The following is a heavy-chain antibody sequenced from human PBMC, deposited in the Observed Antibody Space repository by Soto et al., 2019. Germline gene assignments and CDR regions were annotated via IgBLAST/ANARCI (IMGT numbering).Heavy chain of an antibody. CDR1: GFTFDDYG. Sequence: GGSLRLSCAASGFTFDDYGMSWVRQAPGKGLEWVSGINWNGGSTGYADSVKGRFTISRDNAKNSMYLQMNSLRAEDTALDHCARGGGDCSSTSCYFDYWGHGTLVTVSS. V-gene: IGHV3-20*01. J-gene: IGHJ4*01. D-gene: IGHD2-2*01. CDR2: INWNGGST. CDR3: ARGGGDCSSTSCYFDY.